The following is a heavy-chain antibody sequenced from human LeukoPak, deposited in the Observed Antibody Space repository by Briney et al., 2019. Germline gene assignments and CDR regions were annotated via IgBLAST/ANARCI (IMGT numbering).Heavy chain of an antibody. V-gene: IGHV4-4*07. CDR3: ARYRRYCSSTSCYKGDAFDI. J-gene: IGHJ3*02. CDR2: IYTSGST. D-gene: IGHD2-2*02. Sequence: PSETLSLTFTVSGGSISSYYWSWIRQPAGKGLEWIGRIYTSGSTNYNPSLKSRVTMSVDTSKNQFSLKLSSVTAADTAVYYCARYRRYCSSTSCYKGDAFDIWGQGTMVTVSS. CDR1: GGSISSYY.